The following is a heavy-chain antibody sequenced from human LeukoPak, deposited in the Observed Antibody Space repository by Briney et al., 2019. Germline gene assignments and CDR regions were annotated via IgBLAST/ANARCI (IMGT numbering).Heavy chain of an antibody. CDR2: ISWDGGST. CDR3: AKDIIYDSSGYPDY. J-gene: IGHJ4*02. D-gene: IGHD3-22*01. CDR1: GFTFDDYT. V-gene: IGHV3-43*01. Sequence: GGSLRLSCAASGFTFDDYTMHWVRQAPGKGLEWVSLISWDGGSTYYADSVKGRFTISRDNSKNSLYLQTNSLRTEDTALYYCAKDIIYDSSGYPDYWGQGTLVTVSS.